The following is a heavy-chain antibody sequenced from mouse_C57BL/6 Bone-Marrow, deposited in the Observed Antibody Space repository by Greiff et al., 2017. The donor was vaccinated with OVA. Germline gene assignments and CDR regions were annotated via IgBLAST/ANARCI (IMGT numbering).Heavy chain of an antibody. CDR1: GYTFTSYW. CDR2: IDPSDSYT. Sequence: VQLQQPGAELVRPGTSVKLSCKASGYTFTSYWMHWVKQRPGQGLEWIGVIDPSDSYTHYNQKFKGKATLTVDTSSSTAYMQLSSLTSEDSAVYYCASPTLSFWGQGTTLTVSS. J-gene: IGHJ2*01. CDR3: ASPTLSF. V-gene: IGHV1-59*01.